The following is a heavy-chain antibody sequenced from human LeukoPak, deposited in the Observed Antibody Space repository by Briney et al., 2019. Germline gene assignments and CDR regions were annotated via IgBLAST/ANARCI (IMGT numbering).Heavy chain of an antibody. J-gene: IGHJ4*02. D-gene: IGHD6-19*01. CDR1: GGSFSGYY. V-gene: IGHV4-34*01. CDR2: INHSGST. Sequence: SETLSLTCAVYGGSFSGYYWSWIRQPPGKGLEWMGEINHSGSTNYNPSLKSRVTISVDTSKNQFSLKLSSVTAADTAVYYCARGHYSSGWRRSTPFDYWGQGTLVTVSS. CDR3: ARGHYSSGWRRSTPFDY.